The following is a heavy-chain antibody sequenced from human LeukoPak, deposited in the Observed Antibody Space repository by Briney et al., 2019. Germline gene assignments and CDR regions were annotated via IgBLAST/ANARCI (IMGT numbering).Heavy chain of an antibody. CDR3: ARTRGYAFDY. Sequence: SETLSLTCAVYGGSFRGYYWSWIRQPPGKGLEWIGEINHSGSTNYNPSLTSRVIISVDTSKKQFSLKLSSVTAADTAVYYCARTRGYAFDYWGQGTLVTVSS. CDR1: GGSFRGYY. J-gene: IGHJ4*02. CDR2: INHSGST. V-gene: IGHV4-34*01. D-gene: IGHD5-18*01.